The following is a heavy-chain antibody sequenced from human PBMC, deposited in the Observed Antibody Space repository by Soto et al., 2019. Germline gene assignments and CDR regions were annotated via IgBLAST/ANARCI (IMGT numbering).Heavy chain of an antibody. V-gene: IGHV3-9*01. Sequence: EVQLVESGGGLVQPGRSLRLCCTASGFTFEDYAIHWVRQAPGKGLEWVSAISWNRGSIGYADAVEGRFSISRDNAKNSVYLQLNSLGPEDTAIYYCAKEHNPGAQDLYYYMDVWGKGTAVTVSS. D-gene: IGHD2-21*01. CDR3: AKEHNPGAQDLYYYMDV. J-gene: IGHJ6*03. CDR1: GFTFEDYA. CDR2: ISWNRGSI.